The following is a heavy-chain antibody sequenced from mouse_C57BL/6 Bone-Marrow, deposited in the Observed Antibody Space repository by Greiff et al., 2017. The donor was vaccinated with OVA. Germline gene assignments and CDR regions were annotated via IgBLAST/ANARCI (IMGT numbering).Heavy chain of an antibody. V-gene: IGHV1-72*01. Sequence: VQLQQSGAELARPGASVKLSCKASGYTFTSYWMHWVKQRPGRGLEWIGRIDPNSGGTKYNEKFKSKATLTVDKPSSTAYMQLSSLTSEDSAVYYCARGEGTGTVPLFDYWGQGTTLTVSS. CDR2: IDPNSGGT. CDR1: GYTFTSYW. D-gene: IGHD4-1*01. CDR3: ARGEGTGTVPLFDY. J-gene: IGHJ2*01.